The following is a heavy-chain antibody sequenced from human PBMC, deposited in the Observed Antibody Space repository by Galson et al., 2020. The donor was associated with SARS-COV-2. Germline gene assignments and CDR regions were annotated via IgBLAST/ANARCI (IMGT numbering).Heavy chain of an antibody. CDR3: ARSPGYCSSTSCYRDYYYGMDV. CDR2: IYYSGST. D-gene: IGHD2-2*01. CDR1: GGSISSYY. Sequence: SETLSLTCTVSGGSISSYYWSWIRQPPGKALEWIGYIYYSGSTNYNPSLKSRVTISVDTSKNQFSLKLSSVTAADTAVYYCARSPGYCSSTSCYRDYYYGMDVWGQGTTVTVSS. V-gene: IGHV4-59*01. J-gene: IGHJ6*02.